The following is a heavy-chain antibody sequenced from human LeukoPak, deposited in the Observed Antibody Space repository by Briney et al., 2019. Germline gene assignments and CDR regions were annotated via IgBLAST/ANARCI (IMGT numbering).Heavy chain of an antibody. CDR2: INPNSGGT. CDR3: ARDRAGGGFDY. Sequence: ASVKVSCKASGYTFTGYYMHWVRQTPGQGHEWMGWINPNSGGTNYAQKFQGRVTMTRDTSISTAYMELSRLRSDDTAVYYCARDRAGGGFDYWGQGTLVTVSS. D-gene: IGHD6-13*01. V-gene: IGHV1-2*02. J-gene: IGHJ4*02. CDR1: GYTFTGYY.